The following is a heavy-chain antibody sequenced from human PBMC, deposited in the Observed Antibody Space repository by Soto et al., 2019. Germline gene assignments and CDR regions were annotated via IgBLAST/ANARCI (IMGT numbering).Heavy chain of an antibody. CDR3: ASFALWFGELYPHNWFDP. Sequence: SETLSLTCTVSGGSISSSSYYWGWIRQPPGKGLEWIGSIYYSGSTYYNTSLKSQVTISVDTSKNQFSLKLSSVTAADTAVYYCASFALWFGELYPHNWFDPWGQGTLVTVSS. J-gene: IGHJ5*02. D-gene: IGHD3-10*01. CDR2: IYYSGST. CDR1: GGSISSSSYY. V-gene: IGHV4-39*01.